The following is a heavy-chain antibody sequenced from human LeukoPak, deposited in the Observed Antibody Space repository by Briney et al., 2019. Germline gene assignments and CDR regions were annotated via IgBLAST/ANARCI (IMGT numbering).Heavy chain of an antibody. CDR2: ISYDGSNK. D-gene: IGHD3-10*01. J-gene: IGHJ4*02. V-gene: IGHV3-30*04. CDR3: AREGAMVRGVIITRGYFDY. Sequence: GGSLRLSCAASGFTFSSYAMHWVRQAPGKGLEWVAVISYDGSNKYYADSVKGRFTISRDNSKNTLYLQMNSLRAEDTAVYYCAREGAMVRGVIITRGYFDYWGQGTLVTVSS. CDR1: GFTFSSYA.